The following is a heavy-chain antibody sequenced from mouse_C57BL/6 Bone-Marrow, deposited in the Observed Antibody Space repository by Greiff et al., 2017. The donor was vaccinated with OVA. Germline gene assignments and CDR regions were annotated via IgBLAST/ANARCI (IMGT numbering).Heavy chain of an antibody. CDR2: INPNNGGT. CDR3: ARWTYYSKEMDY. Sequence: EVQLQQSGPELVKPGASVKISCKASGYTFTDYYMNWVKQSHGKSLEWIGDINPNNGGTSYNQKFKGKATLTVDKSSSTAYMELRSLTSEDSAVYYCARWTYYSKEMDYWGQGTSVTVSS. J-gene: IGHJ4*01. CDR1: GYTFTDYY. V-gene: IGHV1-26*01. D-gene: IGHD2-5*01.